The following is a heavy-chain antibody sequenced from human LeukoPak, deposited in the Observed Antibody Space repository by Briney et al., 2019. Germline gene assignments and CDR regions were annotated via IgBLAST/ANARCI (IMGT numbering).Heavy chain of an antibody. CDR3: ARVVLDSSGYLSDP. CDR1: GGSIRSYY. Sequence: SETLSLTCTVSGGSIRSYYWSWIRQPAGKGLEWIGRIYTSGSTNYNPSLMSRVTMSVDTSKNQFSLKLSSVTAADTAVYYCARVVLDSSGYLSDPWGQGTLVTVSS. CDR2: IYTSGST. J-gene: IGHJ5*02. V-gene: IGHV4-4*07. D-gene: IGHD3-22*01.